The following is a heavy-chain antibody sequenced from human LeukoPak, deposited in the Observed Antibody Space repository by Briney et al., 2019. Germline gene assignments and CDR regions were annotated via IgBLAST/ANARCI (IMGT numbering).Heavy chain of an antibody. CDR3: AKLAGIRGWYVYSIDY. Sequence: PGGSLRLSCAASGFTFGTHAMTWVRQAPGKGLEWVSGMSGRGDTAYYADSVKGRFTISRDNSKNTLFLQMNSLRAEDTAVYYCAKLAGIRGWYVYSIDYWGQGTLVTVS. CDR2: MSGRGDTA. D-gene: IGHD6-19*01. V-gene: IGHV3-23*01. CDR1: GFTFGTHA. J-gene: IGHJ4*02.